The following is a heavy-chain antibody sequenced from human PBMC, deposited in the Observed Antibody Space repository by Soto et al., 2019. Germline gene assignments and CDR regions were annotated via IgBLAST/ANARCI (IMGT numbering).Heavy chain of an antibody. CDR1: GYTFTSYG. Sequence: GASVKVSCKASGYTFTSYGISWVRQATGQGLEWMGWISAYNGNTNYAQKLQGRVTMTTDTSTSTAYMELRSLRSDDTAVYYCARGVTYYYDSSGYASDYWGQGTLVTVSS. J-gene: IGHJ4*02. V-gene: IGHV1-18*04. CDR2: ISAYNGNT. CDR3: ARGVTYYYDSSGYASDY. D-gene: IGHD3-22*01.